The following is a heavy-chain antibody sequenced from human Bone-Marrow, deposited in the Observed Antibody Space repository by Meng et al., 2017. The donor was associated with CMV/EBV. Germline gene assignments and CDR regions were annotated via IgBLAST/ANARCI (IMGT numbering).Heavy chain of an antibody. CDR2: IYSGGSST. J-gene: IGHJ4*02. Sequence: GESLKIPCAASGFTFSSYAMSWVRQAPGKGLEWVSVIYSGGSSTYYADSVKGRFTISRDNSKNTLYLQMNSLRAEDTAVYYCATIAAAGKGSDYWGQGTLVTVSS. D-gene: IGHD6-13*01. V-gene: IGHV3-23*03. CDR3: ATIAAAGKGSDY. CDR1: GFTFSSYA.